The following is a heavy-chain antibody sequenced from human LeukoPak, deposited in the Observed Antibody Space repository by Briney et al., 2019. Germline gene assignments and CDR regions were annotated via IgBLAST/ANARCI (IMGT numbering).Heavy chain of an antibody. D-gene: IGHD3-22*01. V-gene: IGHV1-2*02. CDR2: INPNSGGT. Sequence: ASVKVSCKASGYTFTGYYMHWVRQAPGQGLEWMGWINPNSGGTNYAQKFQGRVTMTRDTSISTAYMELSRLRSDDTAVYYCAREFVKGGDYYDSSGYYYGSGHVHSPSCIFDYWGQGTLVTVSS. CDR1: GYTFTGYY. CDR3: AREFVKGGDYYDSSGYYYGSGHVHSPSCIFDY. J-gene: IGHJ4*02.